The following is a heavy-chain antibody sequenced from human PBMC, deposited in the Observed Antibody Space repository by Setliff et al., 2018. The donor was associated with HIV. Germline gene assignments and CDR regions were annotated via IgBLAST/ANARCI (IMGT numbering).Heavy chain of an antibody. CDR2: INHSGST. CDR3: ARHDASYYKWNDEVIWNHYGLDV. J-gene: IGHJ6*02. V-gene: IGHV4-34*01. D-gene: IGHD1-20*01. Sequence: SETLSLTCAVYGGSLSGYHWSWIRQSPGKGLEWIGEINHSGSTNYNPSLKSRVITSIDTSKNQFSVKLNYVTAADTAVYYCARHDASYYKWNDEVIWNHYGLDVWGQGTTVTVSS. CDR1: GGSLSGYH.